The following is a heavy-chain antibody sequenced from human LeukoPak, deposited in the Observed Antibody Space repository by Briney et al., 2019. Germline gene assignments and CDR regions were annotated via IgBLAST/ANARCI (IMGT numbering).Heavy chain of an antibody. V-gene: IGHV3-9*01. CDR3: ARERETALDY. CDR1: GFTFDDYA. Sequence: GGSLRLSCAASGFTFDDYAMHWVRQAPGKGLEWVSGISWNSGSIGYADSVKGRFTISRDNAKNSLYLQMNSLRAEDTAVYYCARERETALDYWGQGTLVTVSS. J-gene: IGHJ4*02. D-gene: IGHD5-18*01. CDR2: ISWNSGSI.